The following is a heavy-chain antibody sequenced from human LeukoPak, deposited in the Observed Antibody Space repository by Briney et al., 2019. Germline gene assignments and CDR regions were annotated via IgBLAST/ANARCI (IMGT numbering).Heavy chain of an antibody. J-gene: IGHJ5*02. Sequence: PGRSLRLPCAASGFTFSSYGMHWVRQAPGKGLEWVAVISYDGSNKYYADSVKGRFTISRDNSKNTLYLRMNSLRAEDTAVYYCAKDGFDPWGQGTLVTVSS. V-gene: IGHV3-30*18. CDR2: ISYDGSNK. CDR3: AKDGFDP. CDR1: GFTFSSYG.